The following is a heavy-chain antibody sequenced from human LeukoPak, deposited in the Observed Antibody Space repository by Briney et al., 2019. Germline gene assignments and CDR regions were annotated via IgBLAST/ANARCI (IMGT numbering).Heavy chain of an antibody. V-gene: IGHV4-59*08. D-gene: IGHD3-22*01. CDR2: IYYSGST. J-gene: IGHJ4*02. Sequence: KPSETLSLTCTGSGGSISSYYWSWIRQPPGKGLEWIGYIYYSGSTNYTPSLKSRVTISVDTSKNQFSLKLSSVTAADTAVYYCASSKRDYYDSSGNFDYWGQGTLVTVSS. CDR3: ASSKRDYYDSSGNFDY. CDR1: GGSISSYY.